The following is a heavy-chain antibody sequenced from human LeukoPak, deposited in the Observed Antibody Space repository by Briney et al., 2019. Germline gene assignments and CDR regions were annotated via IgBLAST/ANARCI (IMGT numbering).Heavy chain of an antibody. V-gene: IGHV3-7*01. CDR1: GFTFNYYW. J-gene: IGHJ4*02. CDR2: IKRDGSEK. D-gene: IGHD6-13*01. Sequence: GGSLRLSCAASGFTFNYYWMNWVRQAPGKGLEWVANIKRDGSEKYYVDSVKGRLTISRDNSRNTLYLQMNGLRPEDTAVYYCARAESSSWHNFDFWGQGTLVTVSS. CDR3: ARAESSSWHNFDF.